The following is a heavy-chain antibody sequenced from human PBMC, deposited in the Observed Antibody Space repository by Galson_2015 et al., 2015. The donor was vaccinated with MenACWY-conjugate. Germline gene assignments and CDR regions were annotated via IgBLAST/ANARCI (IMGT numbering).Heavy chain of an antibody. CDR1: GFTFSSYS. Sequence: SLRLSCAASGFTFSSYSMNWVRQAPGEELEWVSYISSSSSTIYYADSVKGRFTISRDNAKNSLYLQMNSLRAEDTAVYYCARASYSSTWCFDNWGQGTLVTVSS. V-gene: IGHV3-48*04. CDR2: ISSSSSTI. J-gene: IGHJ4*02. CDR3: ARASYSSTWCFDN. D-gene: IGHD6-13*01.